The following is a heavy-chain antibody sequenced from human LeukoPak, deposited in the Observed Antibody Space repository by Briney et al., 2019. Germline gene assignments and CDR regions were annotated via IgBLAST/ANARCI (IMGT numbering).Heavy chain of an antibody. Sequence: GGFLRLSCAASGFTFSSYAMSWVRQAPGKGLEWVSAISGSGGSTYYADSVKGRFTISRDNSKNTLYLQMNSLRAEDTAVYYCAKGRTSGSYFIEFYFQHWGQGTLVTVSS. J-gene: IGHJ1*01. V-gene: IGHV3-23*01. CDR2: ISGSGGST. CDR1: GFTFSSYA. CDR3: AKGRTSGSYFIEFYFQH. D-gene: IGHD1-26*01.